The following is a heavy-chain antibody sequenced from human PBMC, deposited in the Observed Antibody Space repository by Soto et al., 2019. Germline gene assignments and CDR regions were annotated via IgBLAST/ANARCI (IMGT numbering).Heavy chain of an antibody. V-gene: IGHV4-30-2*01. J-gene: IGHJ5*02. D-gene: IGHD2-8*01. CDR1: GGSIDSGGYS. CDR2: IYHRGST. CDR3: ARVLVRLQEWFDP. Sequence: QLQLQESGSGLVKPSQNLSLTCAVSGGSIDSGGYSWSWIRQPPGKGLEWIGYIYHRGSTYYNPSLKSPVIISVDTSKNQFSLKLTSVTAADTAVYYCARVLVRLQEWFDPWGQGTLVTVSS.